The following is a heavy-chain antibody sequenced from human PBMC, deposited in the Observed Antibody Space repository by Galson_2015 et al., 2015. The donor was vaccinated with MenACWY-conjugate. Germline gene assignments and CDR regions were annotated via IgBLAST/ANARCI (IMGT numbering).Heavy chain of an antibody. J-gene: IGHJ4*02. V-gene: IGHV3-74*01. D-gene: IGHD1-26*01. CDR1: GFLFPAYW. CDR3: AKTRGASFYFDS. Sequence: LRLSCAASGFLFPAYWMHWVRQAPGAGLVWVSRIDPGGSSTTYADSVKDRFTISRANAKNTLYLQMNSLRPEDTAVFYCAKTRGASFYFDSWGQGTLVTVSS. CDR2: IDPGGSST.